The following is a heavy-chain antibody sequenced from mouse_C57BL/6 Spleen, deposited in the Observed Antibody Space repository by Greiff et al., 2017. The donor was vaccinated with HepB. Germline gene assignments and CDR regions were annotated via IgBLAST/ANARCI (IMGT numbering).Heavy chain of an antibody. CDR1: GYTFTSYW. D-gene: IGHD2-4*01. Sequence: VKLQQPGAELVKPGASVKLSCKASGYTFTSYWMHWVKQRPGQGLEWIGMIHPNSGSTNYNEKFKSKATLTVDKSSSTAYMQLSSLTSEDSAVYYCARGIYYDYDWAMDYWGQGTSVTVSS. J-gene: IGHJ4*01. CDR3: ARGIYYDYDWAMDY. CDR2: IHPNSGST. V-gene: IGHV1-64*01.